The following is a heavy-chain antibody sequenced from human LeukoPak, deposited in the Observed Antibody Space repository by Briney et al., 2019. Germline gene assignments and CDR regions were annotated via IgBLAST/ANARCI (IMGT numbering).Heavy chain of an antibody. Sequence: PGGSLRLSCAASGFTFSTYAMSWVRQAPGKGLEWVSAISGSGSGYSTYYADSVKGRFTISRDNAQNTLYLQMNSLRAEDTAVYYCASDRVLGSGSLDNWGQGTLVTVSS. V-gene: IGHV3-23*01. D-gene: IGHD3-10*01. J-gene: IGHJ4*02. CDR2: ISGSGSGYST. CDR1: GFTFSTYA. CDR3: ASDRVLGSGSLDN.